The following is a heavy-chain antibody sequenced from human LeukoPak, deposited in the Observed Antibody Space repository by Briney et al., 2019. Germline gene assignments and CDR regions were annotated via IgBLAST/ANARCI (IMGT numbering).Heavy chain of an antibody. J-gene: IGHJ4*02. V-gene: IGHV1-69*05. Sequence: GASVKVSCKASGGTFSSYAISWVRQAPGQGLEWMGGIIPIFGTANYAQKFQERVTITRDMSTSTAYMELSSLRSEDTAVYYCARETDSSGWYGDFDYWGQGTLVTVSS. D-gene: IGHD6-19*01. CDR1: GGTFSSYA. CDR2: IIPIFGTA. CDR3: ARETDSSGWYGDFDY.